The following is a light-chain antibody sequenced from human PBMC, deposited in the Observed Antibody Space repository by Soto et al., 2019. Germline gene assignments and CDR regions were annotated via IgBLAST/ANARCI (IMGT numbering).Light chain of an antibody. CDR2: SAS. CDR3: QQLSRYPLT. Sequence: TQSPLSLPVTPGEPASISCRSSQSLLHSNGNNYLAWYQQKPGKAPDLLIYSASTLQSGVPSRFSGSGSETEFSLTIRALQPEDFATYYCQQLSRYPLTFGGGTKVDI. V-gene: IGKV1-9*01. CDR1: QSLLHSNGNNY. J-gene: IGKJ4*01.